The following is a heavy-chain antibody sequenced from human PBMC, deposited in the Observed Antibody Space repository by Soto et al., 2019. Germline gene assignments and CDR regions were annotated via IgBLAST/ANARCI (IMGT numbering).Heavy chain of an antibody. CDR1: GGSISNYC. V-gene: IGHV4-59*01. Sequence: LETLSLTCTISGGSISNYCWSWVRQPPGKGLEWIGFINYRGNSNYNPSLNSRVTISLDSSKNQFSLKLKSVTAADTAVYYCARVCGGDCHYGMDVWGQGTTVTAP. CDR3: ARVCGGDCHYGMDV. D-gene: IGHD2-21*02. CDR2: INYRGNS. J-gene: IGHJ6*02.